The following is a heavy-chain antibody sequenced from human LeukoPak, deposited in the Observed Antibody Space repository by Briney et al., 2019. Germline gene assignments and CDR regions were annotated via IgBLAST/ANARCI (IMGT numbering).Heavy chain of an antibody. V-gene: IGHV3-7*01. Sequence: HPGGSLRLSCEASGFSFNTYGMHWVRQAPGKGLEWVANIKQDGSEKYYVDSVKGRFTISRDNAKNSLYLQMNSLRAEDTAVYYCARPGRDYYGSGSYRYYFDYWGQGTLVTVSS. D-gene: IGHD3-10*01. CDR3: ARPGRDYYGSGSYRYYFDY. CDR2: IKQDGSEK. J-gene: IGHJ4*02. CDR1: GFSFNTYG.